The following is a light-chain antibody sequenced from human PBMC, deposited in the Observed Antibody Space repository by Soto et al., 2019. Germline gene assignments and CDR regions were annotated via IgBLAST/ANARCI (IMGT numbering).Light chain of an antibody. CDR1: QTISYY. J-gene: IGKJ4*01. Sequence: EIVLTQSPATLSVSPGERATLSCRASQTISYYLAWYQQKPGQAPRLLIYDASNRATGIPARFSGSGSGTDFTLTISSLEPEDFAFYYCQQRSNWLTFGGGTKVEIK. CDR3: QQRSNWLT. V-gene: IGKV3-11*01. CDR2: DAS.